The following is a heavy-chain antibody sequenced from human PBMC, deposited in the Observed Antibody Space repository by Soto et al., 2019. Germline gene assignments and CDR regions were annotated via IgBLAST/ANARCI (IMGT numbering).Heavy chain of an antibody. Sequence: GGSLRLSCAASGFTFSSHAMSWVRQAPGKGLEWVSAISGRCGSTYYADSVKGLFNISRDNSKNTLYLQMNSLRDEDTAVYYCAKLSGQTTYDAFDIWGQGTMVTVSS. CDR1: GFTFSSHA. CDR3: AKLSGQTTYDAFDI. J-gene: IGHJ3*02. D-gene: IGHD4-17*01. V-gene: IGHV3-23*01. CDR2: ISGRCGST.